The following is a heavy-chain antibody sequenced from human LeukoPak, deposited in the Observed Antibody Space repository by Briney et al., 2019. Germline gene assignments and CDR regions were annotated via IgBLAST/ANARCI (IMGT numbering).Heavy chain of an antibody. CDR2: ISYDGSDK. CDR3: AKDREIPIIDY. CDR1: GFTFSRNG. V-gene: IGHV3-30*18. Sequence: GGSLRPSCAASGFTFSRNGMHWVRQAPGKGLEWLAVISYDGSDKYYADSVKGRFTISRDNSKNTLYLQMNSLRAEDTALYYCAKDREIPIIDYWGQGTVVTVSS. D-gene: IGHD3-10*01. J-gene: IGHJ4*02.